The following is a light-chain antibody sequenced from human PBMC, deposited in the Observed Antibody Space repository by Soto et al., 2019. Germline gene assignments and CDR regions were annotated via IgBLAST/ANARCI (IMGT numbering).Light chain of an antibody. J-gene: IGLJ1*01. Sequence: QSALTQPASVSGSPGQSITISCTGTRSDVGSYNLVSWYQQHPGKAPKLIISEVSKRPSGVSNRFSGSKSGNTASLTISGLQAEDEADYYCCSYAGSYTFEVFGTGTKLTVL. V-gene: IGLV2-23*02. CDR3: CSYAGSYTFEV. CDR1: RSDVGSYNL. CDR2: EVS.